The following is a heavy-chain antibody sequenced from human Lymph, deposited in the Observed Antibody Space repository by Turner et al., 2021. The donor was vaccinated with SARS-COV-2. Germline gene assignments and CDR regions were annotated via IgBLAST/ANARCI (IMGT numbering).Heavy chain of an antibody. CDR3: ARLPIARGYSGYDFYYFDY. Sequence: EVQLVQSGAEVKNPGESLKISCKGSGYSFPTYWMGWVRQMPGKGLEWMGINYPGDSDTRYSPSFQGQVTISADKSISTAYLQWSSLKASDTAMYYCARLPIARGYSGYDFYYFDYWGQGTLVTVSS. V-gene: IGHV5-51*01. CDR1: GYSFPTYW. CDR2: NYPGDSDT. D-gene: IGHD5-12*01. J-gene: IGHJ4*02.